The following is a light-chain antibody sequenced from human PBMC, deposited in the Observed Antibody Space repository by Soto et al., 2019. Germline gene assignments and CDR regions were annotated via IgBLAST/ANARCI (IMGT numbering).Light chain of an antibody. CDR2: EVS. V-gene: IGLV2-14*01. CDR1: SRDVVTSRY. Sequence: QSALTQPASASVSPGQSITISWRGTSRDVVTSRYFSGYQQHPGIAPKLMIYEVSNRPSGVSNRFSGSKSGNTASLTISWLQAEDEADYYCSSYTSSYTLLFGGGTKVTVL. CDR3: SSYTSSYTLL. J-gene: IGLJ2*01.